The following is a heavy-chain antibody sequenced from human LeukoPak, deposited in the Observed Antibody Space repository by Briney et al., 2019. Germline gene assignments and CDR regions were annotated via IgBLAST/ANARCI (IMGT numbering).Heavy chain of an antibody. CDR1: GGSSSTFS. CDR3: ARAAGGTWFDP. Sequence: SETLSLTCTVSGGSSSTFSWNWIRQPPGQGLEWIGYVNSNGGTYNNPSLKSRVTVSLDMSKNQFSLKLSSATAADTAVYYCARAAGGTWFDPRGQGILVTVSS. V-gene: IGHV4-59*01. CDR2: VNSNGGT. J-gene: IGHJ5*02.